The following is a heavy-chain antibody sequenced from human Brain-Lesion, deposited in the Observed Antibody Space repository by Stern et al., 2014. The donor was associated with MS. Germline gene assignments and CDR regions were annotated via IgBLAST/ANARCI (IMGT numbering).Heavy chain of an antibody. CDR1: GGSISSGGYY. CDR3: ARGRVVPGFQYYATDV. D-gene: IGHD2-2*01. Sequence: VQLVQSGPGLVKPSQTLSLSCTVSGGSISSGGYYWSWIRQPAGKGLEWIGRIFNSGSTSYNPSLNSRVTLSIDTSKNQFSRRLNSMTAADTAVYYCARGRVVPGFQYYATDVWGQGTTVIVSS. J-gene: IGHJ6*02. V-gene: IGHV4-61*02. CDR2: IFNSGST.